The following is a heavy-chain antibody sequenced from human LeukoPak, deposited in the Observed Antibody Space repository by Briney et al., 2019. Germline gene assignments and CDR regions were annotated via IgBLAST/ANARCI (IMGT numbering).Heavy chain of an antibody. CDR2: IYSGGCT. CDR3: AKKLVGSPGGAAFDY. D-gene: IGHD1-26*01. CDR1: GFTLRSNY. Sequence: GGSLRLSCAASGFTLRSNYQSWARQARGKGLEWVSVIYSGGCTYYPDSVTGRFTISSDNSKNTLYLQMNSLRAEDTAVYYCAKKLVGSPGGAAFDYWGQGTLVTVSS. V-gene: IGHV3-53*01. J-gene: IGHJ4*02.